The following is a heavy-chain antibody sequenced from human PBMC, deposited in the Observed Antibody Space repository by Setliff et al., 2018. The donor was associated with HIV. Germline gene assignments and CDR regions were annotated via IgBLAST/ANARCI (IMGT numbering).Heavy chain of an antibody. Sequence: RLPETLSLTCAVSGYSISSGYYWGWIRQPPGKGLEWIGSIYHSGSTYYNPSLKSRVTISLDTSKNQFSLKLSSVTAADTAVYYCARDIQAAGTGWFDPWGQGTLVTVSS. CDR2: IYHSGST. D-gene: IGHD6-13*01. V-gene: IGHV4-38-2*02. CDR3: ARDIQAAGTGWFDP. CDR1: GYSISSGYY. J-gene: IGHJ5*02.